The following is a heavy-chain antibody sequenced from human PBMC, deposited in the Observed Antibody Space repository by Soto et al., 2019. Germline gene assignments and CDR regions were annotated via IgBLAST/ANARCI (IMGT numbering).Heavy chain of an antibody. CDR3: ARQPTVTTTRRFFDS. D-gene: IGHD4-17*01. CDR1: GGSISSYY. CDR2: IYYSGST. Sequence: SETLSLTCTVSGGSISSYYWTWIRQPPGKGLEWIGYIYYSGSTYYNPSLKSRVTISVDTSKNQFSLRMASVTAADTAVYYCARQPTVTTTRRFFDSWGQGSLVTVSS. J-gene: IGHJ4*02. V-gene: IGHV4-59*08.